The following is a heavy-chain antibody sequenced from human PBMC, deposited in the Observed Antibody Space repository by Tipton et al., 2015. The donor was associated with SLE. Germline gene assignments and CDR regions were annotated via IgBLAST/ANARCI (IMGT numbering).Heavy chain of an antibody. CDR1: GGSISSSGYY. CDR2: INHSGST. V-gene: IGHV4-39*07. J-gene: IGHJ6*02. Sequence: TLSLTCTVSGGSISSSGYYWGWIRQPPGKGLEWIGEINHSGSTNYNPSLKSRVTISVDTSKNQFSLKLRSVTAADTAVYYCARDYYDGSGFYDYYGMDVWGQGTTVTVSS. CDR3: ARDYYDGSGFYDYYGMDV. D-gene: IGHD3-22*01.